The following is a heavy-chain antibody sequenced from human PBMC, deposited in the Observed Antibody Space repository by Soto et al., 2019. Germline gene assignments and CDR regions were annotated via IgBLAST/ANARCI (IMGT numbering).Heavy chain of an antibody. CDR3: ARGREWLKVQH. Sequence: SETLSLTCAVYGGSFSGYYWSWIRQPPGKGLEWIGEINHSGSTNYNPSLKSRVTISVDTSKNQFSLKLSSVTAADTAVYYCARGREWLKVQHWGQGTLVTVSS. J-gene: IGHJ1*01. CDR1: GGSFSGYY. CDR2: INHSGST. V-gene: IGHV4-34*01. D-gene: IGHD3-3*01.